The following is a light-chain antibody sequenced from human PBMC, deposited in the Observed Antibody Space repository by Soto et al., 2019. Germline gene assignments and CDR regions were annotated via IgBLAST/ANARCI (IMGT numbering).Light chain of an antibody. CDR1: SSNLGAGYD. CDR3: QAYDYSLTASV. Sequence: QSALTQPPSVSGAPGQRVTLSCTGNSSNLGAGYDVHWYQQLPGAAPKLVIFGNRNRPSGVPERFSGSKSGTSASLAITGLQAEDEAYYYCQAYDYSLTASVFGGGTKVTVL. J-gene: IGLJ3*02. CDR2: GNR. V-gene: IGLV1-40*01.